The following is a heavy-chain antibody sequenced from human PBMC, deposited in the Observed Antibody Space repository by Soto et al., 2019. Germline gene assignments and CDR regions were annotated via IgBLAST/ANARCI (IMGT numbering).Heavy chain of an antibody. J-gene: IGHJ4*02. CDR1: GFSFSSYS. D-gene: IGHD4-4*01. CDR3: ERAPMNGSQKLYFDY. V-gene: IGHV3-48*02. Sequence: EVQLVESGGGLVQPGGSLRLSCAASGFSFSSYSMNWVRQAPGKGLEWVSYISGGGGTTYYADSVKGRFTISRDNAKKSLYQQLSSLRDVDTAVYYCERAPMNGSQKLYFDYWGQGTLVTVSS. CDR2: ISGGGGTT.